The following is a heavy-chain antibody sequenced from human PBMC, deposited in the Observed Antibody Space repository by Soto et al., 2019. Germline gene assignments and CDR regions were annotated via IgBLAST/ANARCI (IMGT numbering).Heavy chain of an antibody. V-gene: IGHV4-30-2*01. J-gene: IGHJ3*02. CDR2: IYHSGST. Sequence: PSETLSLTCAVSGGSISSGGYSWSWIRQPPGKGLEWIGYIYHSGSTYYNPSLKSRVTISVDRSKNQFSLKLSSVTAADTAVYYCAGELSSQDDAFDIWGQGTMVTVSS. D-gene: IGHD3-16*02. CDR3: AGELSSQDDAFDI. CDR1: GGSISSGGYS.